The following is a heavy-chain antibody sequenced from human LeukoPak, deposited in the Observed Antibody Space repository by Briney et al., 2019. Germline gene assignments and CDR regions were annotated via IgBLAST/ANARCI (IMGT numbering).Heavy chain of an antibody. J-gene: IGHJ4*02. CDR3: ARVPISLYYFDY. Sequence: TSETLSLTCTVSGGSVSSGFYYWSWIRQPPGKGLEWIGYISYSGNTNYNPSLKSRVTISVDTSKNQFSLKLSSVTSADTAVYYCARVPISLYYFDYWGQGTLVTVSS. D-gene: IGHD1-1*01. CDR1: GGSVSSGFYY. V-gene: IGHV4-61*01. CDR2: ISYSGNT.